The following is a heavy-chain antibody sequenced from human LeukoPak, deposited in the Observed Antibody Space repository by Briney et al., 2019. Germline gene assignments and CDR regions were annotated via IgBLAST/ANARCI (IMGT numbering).Heavy chain of an antibody. D-gene: IGHD3-22*01. CDR1: GGSISSYY. Sequence: SETLSLTCTVSGGSISSYYWSWIRQPAGKGLEWIGRIYTSGSTNYNPSLKSRVTMSVDTSKNQFSLKLSSVTAADTAVYYCARDRYYYDSSGSRIFDYWGQGTLVTASS. CDR2: IYTSGST. V-gene: IGHV4-4*07. J-gene: IGHJ4*02. CDR3: ARDRYYYDSSGSRIFDY.